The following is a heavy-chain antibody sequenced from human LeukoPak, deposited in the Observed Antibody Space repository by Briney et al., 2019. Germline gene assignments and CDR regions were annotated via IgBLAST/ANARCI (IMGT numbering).Heavy chain of an antibody. CDR2: INPNSGGT. Sequence: ASVKVSCKASGYTFTGYYMHWVRQAPGQGLEWMGWINPNSGGTNYAQKFQGRVTMTRDTSISTAYMELSRLRFDDTAVYYCAGEYCSSTSCYKAFDIWGQGTMVTVSS. CDR1: GYTFTGYY. D-gene: IGHD2-2*02. CDR3: AGEYCSSTSCYKAFDI. V-gene: IGHV1-2*02. J-gene: IGHJ3*02.